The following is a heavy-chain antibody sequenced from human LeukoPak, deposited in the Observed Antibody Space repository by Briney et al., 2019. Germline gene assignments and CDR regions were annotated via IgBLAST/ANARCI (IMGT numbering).Heavy chain of an antibody. CDR3: ARRGDYFDY. CDR1: GFTFSDYY. Sequence: GGSLRLSCAASGFTFSDYYMSWIRQAPGKGLEWLSYISSSGTTTIYSADSVKGRFTISRDNAKNSLYLQMNSLRAEDTAAYYCARRGDYFDYWGQGTLVTVSS. J-gene: IGHJ4*02. CDR2: ISSSGTTTI. V-gene: IGHV3-11*01.